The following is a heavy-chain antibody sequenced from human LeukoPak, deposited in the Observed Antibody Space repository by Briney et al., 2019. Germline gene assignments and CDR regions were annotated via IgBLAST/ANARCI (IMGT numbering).Heavy chain of an antibody. D-gene: IGHD1-14*01. CDR1: GYTLTELS. Sequence: ASVKVSCKVSGYTLTELSMHWVRQAPGKGLEWMGGFDPEDGETIYAQKFQGRVTITTDESTSTAYMELSSLRSEDTAVYYCARSLRTSYNWFDPWGQGTLVTVSS. V-gene: IGHV1-24*01. CDR3: ARSLRTSYNWFDP. J-gene: IGHJ5*02. CDR2: FDPEDGET.